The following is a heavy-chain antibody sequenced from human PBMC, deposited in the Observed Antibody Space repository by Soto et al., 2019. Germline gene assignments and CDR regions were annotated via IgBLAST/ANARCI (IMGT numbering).Heavy chain of an antibody. J-gene: IGHJ4*02. CDR3: ARSIVVVTALDY. V-gene: IGHV1-3*01. D-gene: IGHD2-21*02. CDR2: INAGNGNT. CDR1: GYTFNSFY. Sequence: ASVKVSCKASGYTFNSFYMHWVRQAPGQGLEWMGWINAGNGNTKYSQKFQGRVTITRDTSASTAYMELSSLRSEDTAVYYCARSIVVVTALDYWGQGTLVTVSS.